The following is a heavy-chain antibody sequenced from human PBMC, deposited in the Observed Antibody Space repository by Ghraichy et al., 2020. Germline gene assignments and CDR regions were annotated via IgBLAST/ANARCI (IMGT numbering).Heavy chain of an antibody. CDR1: GGSVSSGSYY. CDR3: ASIYYYYGMDV. V-gene: IGHV4-61*01. Sequence: SETLSLTCTVSGGSVSSGSYYWSWIRQPPGKGLEWIGYIYYSGSTNYNPSLKSRVTISVDTSKNQFSLKLSSVTAADTAVYYCASIYYYYGMDVWGQGTTVTVSS. J-gene: IGHJ6*02. CDR2: IYYSGST.